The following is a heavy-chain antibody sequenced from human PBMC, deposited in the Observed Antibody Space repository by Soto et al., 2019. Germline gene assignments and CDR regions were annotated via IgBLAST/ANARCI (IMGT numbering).Heavy chain of an antibody. V-gene: IGHV4-34*01. D-gene: IGHD6-19*01. CDR1: GGSFSGYY. Sequence: SETLSLTCAVYGGSFSGYYWSWIRQPPGKGLEWIGEINHSGSTNYNPSLKSRVTISVDTSKNQFSLKLSSVTAADTAVYYCEMIDSSGWALFDYWGQGTLVTVSS. J-gene: IGHJ4*02. CDR2: INHSGST. CDR3: EMIDSSGWALFDY.